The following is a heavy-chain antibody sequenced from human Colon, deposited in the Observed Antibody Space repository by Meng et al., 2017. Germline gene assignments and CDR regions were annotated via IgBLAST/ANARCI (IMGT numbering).Heavy chain of an antibody. Sequence: QVQLQESGPGMVKPSQTLSLSCSVAGDSISNTESYWGWIRQPPGKGLEWIGYKHYSGPPSFPPSLQSRVSMSVDTSKNQFSLTLSSVTAADTAVYWCARYLYGGLRYTNLFDPWGQGTLFPVSS. J-gene: IGHJ5*01. CDR2: KHYSGPP. V-gene: IGHV4-30-4*01. D-gene: IGHD2-15*01. CDR3: ARYLYGGLRYTNLFDP. CDR1: GDSISNTESY.